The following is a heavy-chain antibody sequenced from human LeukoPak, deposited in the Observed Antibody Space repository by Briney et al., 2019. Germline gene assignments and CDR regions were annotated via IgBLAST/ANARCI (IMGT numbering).Heavy chain of an antibody. J-gene: IGHJ4*02. CDR3: ARAYYVVVAAAFDC. D-gene: IGHD2-15*01. Sequence: SETLSLTCAVYGGSFSGYYWSWIRQPPGKGLEWIGEINHSGSTNYNPSLKSRVTISVDTSKNQFSLKLSSVTAADTAVYYCARAYYVVVAAAFDCWGQGTLVTVSS. CDR2: INHSGST. V-gene: IGHV4-34*01. CDR1: GGSFSGYY.